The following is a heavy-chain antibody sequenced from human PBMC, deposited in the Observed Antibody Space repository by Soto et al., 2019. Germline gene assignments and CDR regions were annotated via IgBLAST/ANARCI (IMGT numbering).Heavy chain of an antibody. Sequence: QVQLVQSGAEVKKPGSSVKVSCKASGGTFSSYAISWVRQAPGQGLEWMGGILPIFGRANYEQKLQGRVTITADEFTSTAYMELSRLRSADTAVYYCTRDLDSSGYYVEGRYYCYGMDVWGQGTTVTVSS. CDR3: TRDLDSSGYYVEGRYYCYGMDV. V-gene: IGHV1-69*12. CDR1: GGTFSSYA. J-gene: IGHJ6*02. D-gene: IGHD3-22*01. CDR2: ILPIFGRA.